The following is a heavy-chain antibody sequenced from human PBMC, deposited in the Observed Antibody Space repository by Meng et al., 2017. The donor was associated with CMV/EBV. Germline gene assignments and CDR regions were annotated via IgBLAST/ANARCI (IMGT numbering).Heavy chain of an antibody. CDR2: IRSKAKSYAT. D-gene: IGHD1-1*01. J-gene: IGHJ4*02. Sequence: GESLKISCAASGFTFSTSAIHWVRQASGKGLEWVGRIRSKAKSYATTYAASVTGRFTISRDDSKNTAYLQMNSLKTEDTAIYYCTRRGGNWYGVDYWGLGTLVTVSS. CDR3: TRRGGNWYGVDY. CDR1: GFTFSTSA. V-gene: IGHV3-73*01.